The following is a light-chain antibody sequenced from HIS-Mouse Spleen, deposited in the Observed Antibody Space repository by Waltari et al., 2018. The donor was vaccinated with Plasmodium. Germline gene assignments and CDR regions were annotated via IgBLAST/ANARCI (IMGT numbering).Light chain of an antibody. CDR1: QSVSSSY. CDR2: GAS. J-gene: IGKJ4*01. V-gene: IGKV3-20*01. CDR3: QQYGSSPLT. Sequence: ETVLTQSPGTLSLSPGERATLSCRPSQSVSSSYLTWYQQKPGQAPRLLIYGASSRATGIPDRFSGSGSGTDFTLTISRLEPEDFAVYYCQQYGSSPLTFGGGTKVEIK.